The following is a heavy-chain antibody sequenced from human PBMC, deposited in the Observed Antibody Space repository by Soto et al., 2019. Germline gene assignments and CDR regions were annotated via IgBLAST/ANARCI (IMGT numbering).Heavy chain of an antibody. J-gene: IGHJ6*02. CDR1: GYSISSGYY. D-gene: IGHD6-19*01. V-gene: IGHV4-38-2*02. CDR2: IHHSGST. CDR3: ARDVRGWNRGSYYYYGMDV. Sequence: SETLSLTCSVSGYSISSGYYWGWIRQAPGKGLEWIGNIHHSGSTYYNPSLESRVTISIDTSKNQFSLRLTSVTAADTAIYYCARDVRGWNRGSYYYYGMDVWGQGTTVTVPS.